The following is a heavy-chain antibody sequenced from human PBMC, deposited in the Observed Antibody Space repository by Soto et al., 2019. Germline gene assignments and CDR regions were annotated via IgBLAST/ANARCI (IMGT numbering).Heavy chain of an antibody. J-gene: IGHJ5*02. CDR1: GGSISSSSYY. Sequence: QLQLQESGPGLVKPSETLSLTCTVSGGSISSSSYYWGWIRQPPGKGLEWIGSIFISGSTYYNPSLKSRLTISVDTSKNQFSLKLSSVTAADTALYYCASQAMVRGLTGWFDPWGQGTLVTVSS. D-gene: IGHD3-10*01. CDR3: ASQAMVRGLTGWFDP. CDR2: IFISGST. V-gene: IGHV4-39*01.